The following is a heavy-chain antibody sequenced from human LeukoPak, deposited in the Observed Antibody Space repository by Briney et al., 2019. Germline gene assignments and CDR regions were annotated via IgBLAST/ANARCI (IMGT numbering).Heavy chain of an antibody. CDR1: GGTFSSYA. Sequence: SVKVSCKASGGTFSSYAISWVRQAPGQGLEWMGRIIPILGIANYAQKFQGRVTITADKSTSTAYMELSSLRSEDTAVYFCAKRGVVIRVILVGFHKEAYYFDSWGQGALVTVSS. CDR3: AKRGVVIRVILVGFHKEAYYFDS. CDR2: IIPILGIA. D-gene: IGHD3-22*01. V-gene: IGHV1-69*04. J-gene: IGHJ4*02.